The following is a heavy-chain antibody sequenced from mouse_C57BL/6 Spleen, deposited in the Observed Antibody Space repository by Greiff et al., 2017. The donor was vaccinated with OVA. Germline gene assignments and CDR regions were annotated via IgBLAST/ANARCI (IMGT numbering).Heavy chain of an antibody. D-gene: IGHD1-1*01. Sequence: EVNLVESGPSLVRPSQTLSLTCTVTGFSINSDCYWIWIRQFPGNKLEYIGYTFYSGITYYNPSLESRTYITRDTSKNQFSLKLSSVTTEDTATYYCAREGYYYGTRDAMDYWGQGTSVTVSS. J-gene: IGHJ4*01. CDR1: GFSINSDCY. CDR2: TFYSGIT. V-gene: IGHV3-3*01. CDR3: AREGYYYGTRDAMDY.